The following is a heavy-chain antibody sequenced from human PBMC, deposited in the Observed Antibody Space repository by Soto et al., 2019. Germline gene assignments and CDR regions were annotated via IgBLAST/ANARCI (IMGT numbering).Heavy chain of an antibody. D-gene: IGHD6-19*01. J-gene: IGHJ3*02. Sequence: PSETLSLTCGVSGGTIRSPDWWTWARRAPGKGLEWVSVISGSGGSTYYADSVKGRFTISRDNSKNTLYVQMNGLRAEDTAVYYCAKDGGSSGWLAGAFDMWGQGTMVTVSS. CDR1: GGTIRSPD. V-gene: IGHV3-23*01. CDR3: AKDGGSSGWLAGAFDM. CDR2: ISGSGGST.